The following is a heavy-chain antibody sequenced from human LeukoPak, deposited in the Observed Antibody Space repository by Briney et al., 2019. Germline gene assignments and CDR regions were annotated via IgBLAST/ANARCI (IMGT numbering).Heavy chain of an antibody. J-gene: IGHJ4*02. Sequence: GRSLRLSCAASGFTFDDYAMHWVRQAPGPGLEWVSGISWNSGSISYADSVKGRFTICRDNAKNSLYLQMNSLRAEDIALYYCAKARYCSSTSCYWDYWGQGTLVTVSS. CDR1: GFTFDDYA. CDR3: AKARYCSSTSCYWDY. D-gene: IGHD2-2*01. V-gene: IGHV3-9*03. CDR2: ISWNSGSI.